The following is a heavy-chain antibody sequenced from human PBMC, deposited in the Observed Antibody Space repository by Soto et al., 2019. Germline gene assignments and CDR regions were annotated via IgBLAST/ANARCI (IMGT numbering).Heavy chain of an antibody. J-gene: IGHJ4*02. CDR1: GGSFSGYY. V-gene: IGHV4-34*01. D-gene: IGHD3-3*01. Sequence: QVQLPQWGAGLLKPSETLSLTCAVYGGSFSGYYWSWIRQPPGKGLEWIGEINHSGSTNYNPSLKIRVTISVDTSKNQFSLKLSSVTAADTAVYYCARVTIFGVVSKGSYYFDYWGQGTLVTVSS. CDR2: INHSGST. CDR3: ARVTIFGVVSKGSYYFDY.